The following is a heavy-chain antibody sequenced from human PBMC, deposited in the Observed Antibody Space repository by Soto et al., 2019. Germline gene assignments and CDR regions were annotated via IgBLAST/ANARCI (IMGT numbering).Heavy chain of an antibody. CDR1: GGSISSSSYY. CDR2: IYYSGST. D-gene: IGHD3-22*01. Sequence: PSETLSLTCTVSGGSISSSSYYWGWIRQPPGKGLEWIGSIYYSGSTYYNPSLKSRVTISVDTSKNQFSLKLSSVTAADTAVYYCARHFGYDSSGYYNDAFDIWGQGTMVTVSS. V-gene: IGHV4-39*01. CDR3: ARHFGYDSSGYYNDAFDI. J-gene: IGHJ3*02.